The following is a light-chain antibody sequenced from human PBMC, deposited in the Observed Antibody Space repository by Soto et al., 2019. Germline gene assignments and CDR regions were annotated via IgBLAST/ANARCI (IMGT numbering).Light chain of an antibody. V-gene: IGKV3-15*01. CDR2: DSS. CDR1: QRVSLSY. CDR3: QQYNNWPFS. Sequence: EIVLTQSPDTLSLSPGERVTLSCRASQRVSLSYLVWYQQKPGQAPRLLIYDSSTRASGVPARFRGSGSGTEFTLSISGLQSEDFAVYFCQQYNNWPFSFGQGTRLEIK. J-gene: IGKJ5*01.